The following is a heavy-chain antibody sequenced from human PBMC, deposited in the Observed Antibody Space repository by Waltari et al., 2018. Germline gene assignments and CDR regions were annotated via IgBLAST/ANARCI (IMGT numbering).Heavy chain of an antibody. CDR3: ASDRGRGLYLDS. V-gene: IGHV4-4*02. CDR1: GDSISNNFF. J-gene: IGHJ4*02. Sequence: QVQLQESGPGLVKPSGTLSPTCTVPGDSISNNFFCSWGRQSPGKGLEWIGQVHQSGRSNYNPSLESRVTVSMDPSKNQFSLRVTSVTAADTAIYYCASDRGRGLYLDSWGQGTLVTVSP. D-gene: IGHD2-15*01. CDR2: VHQSGRS.